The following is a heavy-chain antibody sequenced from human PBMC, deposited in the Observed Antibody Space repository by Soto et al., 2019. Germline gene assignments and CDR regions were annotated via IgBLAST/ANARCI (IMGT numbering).Heavy chain of an antibody. CDR1: GGTLSNYA. J-gene: IGHJ4*02. CDR3: ASVPDDYGDYGYY. Sequence: QVQLVQSGAEVKKPGSSVKVSCKASGGTLSNYAISWVRQAPGQGLEWMGGIIPIFVTPNYAQKFQGRVAIIEDKSTSTAYMELSSLRSDDTAVYYCASVPDDYGDYGYYWGQGTLVTVSS. CDR2: IIPIFVTP. V-gene: IGHV1-69*06. D-gene: IGHD4-17*01.